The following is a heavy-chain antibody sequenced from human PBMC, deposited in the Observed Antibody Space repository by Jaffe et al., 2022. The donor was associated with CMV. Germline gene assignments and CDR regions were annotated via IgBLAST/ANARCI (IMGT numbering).Heavy chain of an antibody. CDR2: INTDESST. J-gene: IGHJ3*02. D-gene: IGHD2-2*01. V-gene: IGHV3-74*01. CDR1: GFTFSNYW. Sequence: EVQLVESGGGLVQPGGSLRLSCAASGFTFSNYWMHWVRQAPGKGLVWVSRINTDESSTTYADSVKGRFTISRDNAKNALYLQMDSLRAEDTAVYYCARDVTYCLSTGCQRGPFDIWGQGTMVTVSS. CDR3: ARDVTYCLSTGCQRGPFDI.